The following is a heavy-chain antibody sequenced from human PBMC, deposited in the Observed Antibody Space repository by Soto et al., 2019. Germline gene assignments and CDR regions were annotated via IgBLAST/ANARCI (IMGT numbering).Heavy chain of an antibody. J-gene: IGHJ6*03. D-gene: IGHD2-2*02. V-gene: IGHV1-69*02. CDR2: IIPILGIA. CDR1: GGTFSRYT. Sequence: SVKVSCKASGGTFSRYTVIWVRQTHGQGQEWMGRIIPILGIANYAQKFQGRVTITADKSTSTAYMELSRLRSEDTALYYCARQSPEREYPCMDVWGKATTVTVSS. CDR3: ARQSPEREYPCMDV.